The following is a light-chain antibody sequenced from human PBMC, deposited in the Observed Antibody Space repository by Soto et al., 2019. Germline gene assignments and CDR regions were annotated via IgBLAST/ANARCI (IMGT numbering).Light chain of an antibody. V-gene: IGKV3D-15*01. CDR2: DIF. CDR1: QSVGSD. Sequence: EIVMTQSPATLSVSPGERATLSFSASQSVGSDLAWYQQKPGQAPRLVIHDIFTSATGVPTRISGSGSGTEFTLTISSLQSEDFAVDYCQQYNSWPLTFGGGTKVESK. CDR3: QQYNSWPLT. J-gene: IGKJ4*01.